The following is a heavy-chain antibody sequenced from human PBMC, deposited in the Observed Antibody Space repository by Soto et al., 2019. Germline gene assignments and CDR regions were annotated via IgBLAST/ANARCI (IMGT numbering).Heavy chain of an antibody. J-gene: IGHJ4*02. D-gene: IGHD2-2*02. V-gene: IGHV1-69*06. CDR1: GSRFSNYV. CDR3: AREGRGKKAGYNGLVSLGY. CDR2: IIPIFNST. Sequence: QVQLVQSGAEVKTPGSSLKVSCKVSGSRFSNYVISWVRQAPGHGLELLGRIIPIFNSTKYAQSFQCRVTITADNSTSKASLELSSLRSDDTAVYYCAREGRGKKAGYNGLVSLGYWGQGTLVTVSS.